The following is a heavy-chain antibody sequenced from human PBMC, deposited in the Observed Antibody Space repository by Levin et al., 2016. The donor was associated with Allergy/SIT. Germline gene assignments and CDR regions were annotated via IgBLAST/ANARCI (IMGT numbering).Heavy chain of an antibody. CDR2: IYGSGTT. CDR3: ARRQLLGDAFDT. V-gene: IGHV4-61*02. CDR1: GGPVSSGSSY. D-gene: IGHD2-2*01. Sequence: SETLSLTCNVSGGPVSSGSSYWTWIRQPAGKGLEWMGRIYGSGTTNYNPTLKSRVMMSVDASKNQFSLTLTSVTAADTAVYYCARRQLLGDAFDTWGQGTMVTVSS. J-gene: IGHJ3*02.